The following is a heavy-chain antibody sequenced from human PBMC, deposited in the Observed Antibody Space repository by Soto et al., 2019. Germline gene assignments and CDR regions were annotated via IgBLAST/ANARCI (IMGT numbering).Heavy chain of an antibody. J-gene: IGHJ6*03. V-gene: IGHV2-26*01. CDR3: ARILFGRSVAGGYFYMDV. CDR1: GFSLSNGKVG. Sequence: HVTLKESGPVLVKPTETLTLTCTVSGFSLSNGKVGVSWISQPPGKALEWLAHIFSNDEKSYRTSLKSRLTIFEDTSKSQVVLTMTNVDPVDTATYYCARILFGRSVAGGYFYMDVWGKGTTVTVSS. D-gene: IGHD6-19*01. CDR2: IFSNDEK.